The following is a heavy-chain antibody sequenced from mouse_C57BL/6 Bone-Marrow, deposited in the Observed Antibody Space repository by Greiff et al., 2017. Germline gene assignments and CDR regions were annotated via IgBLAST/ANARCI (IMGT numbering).Heavy chain of an antibody. D-gene: IGHD2-3*01. CDR1: GFNIKDYY. CDR2: IDPEDGDT. J-gene: IGHJ3*01. CDR3: TTPRWFGWFAY. Sequence: VQLQQSGAELVRPGASVKLSCTASGFNIKDYYMHWVKQRPEQGLEWIGRIDPEDGDTEYAPKFQGKATMTADPSSNTAYQQLSSLTSEDTAVYYCTTPRWFGWFAYWGQGTLVTVSA. V-gene: IGHV14-1*01.